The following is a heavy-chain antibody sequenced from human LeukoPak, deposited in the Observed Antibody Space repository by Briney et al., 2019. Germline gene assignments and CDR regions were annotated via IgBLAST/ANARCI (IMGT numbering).Heavy chain of an antibody. D-gene: IGHD3-10*01. CDR1: GGSISSYY. CDR2: IYYSGST. V-gene: IGHV4-59*12. CDR3: ARRYYYGSGSHNWFDP. J-gene: IGHJ5*02. Sequence: PSETLSLTCTVSGGSISSYYWSWIRQPPGKGLEWIGYIYYSGSTNYNPSLKSRVTISVDTSKNQFSLKLSSVTAADTAVYYCARRYYYGSGSHNWFDPWGQGTLVTVSS.